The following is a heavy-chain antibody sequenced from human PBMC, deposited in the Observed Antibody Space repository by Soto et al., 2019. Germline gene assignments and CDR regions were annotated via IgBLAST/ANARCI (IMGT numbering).Heavy chain of an antibody. V-gene: IGHV7-4-1*01. Sequence: GASVKVSCEASGYTFTSYAMNWVRQAPGQGLEWMGWINTNTGNPTYAQGFTGRFVFSLDTSVSTAYLQICSLKAEDTAVYYCATHYYDSSGYYYWFDPWGQGTLVTVSS. D-gene: IGHD3-22*01. CDR1: GYTFTSYA. CDR3: ATHYYDSSGYYYWFDP. J-gene: IGHJ5*02. CDR2: INTNTGNP.